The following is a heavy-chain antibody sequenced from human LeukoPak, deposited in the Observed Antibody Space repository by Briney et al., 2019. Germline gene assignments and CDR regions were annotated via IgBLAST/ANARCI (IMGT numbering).Heavy chain of an antibody. V-gene: IGHV3-23*01. D-gene: IGHD2-2*01. CDR2: ISGSGGST. J-gene: IGHJ4*02. CDR3: AKTRDFVVVPAAIPVGY. Sequence: GGSLRLSCAASGFTFSSYAMSWVRQAPGKGLEWVSAISGSGGSTYYADSVKGRFTISRDNSKNTLYLQMNSLRAEDTAVYYCAKTRDFVVVPAAIPVGYWGQGTPVTVSS. CDR1: GFTFSSYA.